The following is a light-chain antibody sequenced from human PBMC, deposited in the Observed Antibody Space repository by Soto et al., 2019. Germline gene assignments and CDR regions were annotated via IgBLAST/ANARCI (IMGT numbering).Light chain of an antibody. Sequence: QSALTQPRSVSGSPGQSVTISCTGIRSDVSDYNYVSWYQQHPGKAPKLMIYDVSKRPSGVPDRFSGSKSGNTASLTVSGLQVEDEADYYCSSYVGSNIWVFGGGTKLTVL. J-gene: IGLJ3*02. CDR1: RSDVSDYNY. CDR2: DVS. CDR3: SSYVGSNIWV. V-gene: IGLV2-11*01.